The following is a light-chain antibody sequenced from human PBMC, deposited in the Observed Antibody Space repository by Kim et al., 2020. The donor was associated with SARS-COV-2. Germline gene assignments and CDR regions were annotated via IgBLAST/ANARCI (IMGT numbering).Light chain of an antibody. CDR3: EEYDPSPYT. J-gene: IGKJ2*01. CDR1: QSVSSRH. CDR2: GVS. V-gene: IGKV3-20*01. Sequence: LSPGERAPLSCRASQSVSSRHLAWYQQDPAQAPRLHIYGVSRRATGIPDRLSGSGCETDFTLTIRRLESGDFAVYYCEEYDPSPYTFGQGTKLDIK.